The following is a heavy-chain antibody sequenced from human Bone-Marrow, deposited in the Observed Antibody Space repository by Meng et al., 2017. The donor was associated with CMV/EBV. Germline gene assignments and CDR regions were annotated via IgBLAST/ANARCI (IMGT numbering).Heavy chain of an antibody. D-gene: IGHD3-3*01. V-gene: IGHV4-34*01. Sequence: SETLSLTCAVYGGSFSGYYWSWIRQPPGKGLEWIGEINHSGSTNYNPSLKSRVTISVDTSKNQFSLKLSPVTAADTAVYYCAGIRFLEWLFDGGKYYYYYYGMDVWGQGTTVTVSS. CDR1: GGSFSGYY. CDR3: AGIRFLEWLFDGGKYYYYYYGMDV. CDR2: INHSGST. J-gene: IGHJ6*01.